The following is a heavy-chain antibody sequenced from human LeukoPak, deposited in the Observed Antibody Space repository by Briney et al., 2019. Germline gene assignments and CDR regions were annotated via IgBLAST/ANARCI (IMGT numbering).Heavy chain of an antibody. D-gene: IGHD6-19*01. V-gene: IGHV1-2*02. CDR2: INPNSGGT. J-gene: IGHJ5*02. CDR3: ARENSSGWYFWFDP. Sequence: SVKVSCKASGYTFTGYYMHWVRQAPGQGLEWMGWINPNSGGTNYAQKFQGRVTMTRDTSISTAYMELSRLRSDDTAVYYCARENSSGWYFWFDPWGQGTQVTVSS. CDR1: GYTFTGYY.